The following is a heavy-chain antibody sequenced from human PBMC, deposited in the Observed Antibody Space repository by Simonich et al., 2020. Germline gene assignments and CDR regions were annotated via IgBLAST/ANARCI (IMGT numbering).Heavy chain of an antibody. D-gene: IGHD3-10*01. CDR1: GFTFSSYS. J-gene: IGHJ4*02. CDR3: ARDTSYYGSGSYYFDY. V-gene: IGHV3-21*01. Sequence: GVGLVKPGGSLRLSCAASGFTFSSYSMNWVRQAQGKGLKWVSSIINSSSYIYYADSVKGRFTISRDNAKNSLYLQMNSLRAEDTAVYYCARDTSYYGSGSYYFDYWGQGTLVTVSS. CDR2: IINSSSYI.